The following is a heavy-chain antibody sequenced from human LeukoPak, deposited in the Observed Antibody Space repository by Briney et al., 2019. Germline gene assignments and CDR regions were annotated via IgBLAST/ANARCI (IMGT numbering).Heavy chain of an antibody. D-gene: IGHD2-21*02. V-gene: IGHV3-23*01. CDR3: AKDQRYCGGDCYSSFDY. J-gene: IGHJ4*02. CDR2: ISGSGGST. CDR1: RFTFSSYA. Sequence: GGSLRLSCADPRFTFSSYAMSCVRQAPGKGLEWVSPISGSGGSTYYADSVKGRFTISRDNSKTTLYMQMNSLRAEDTAVYYCAKDQRYCGGDCYSSFDYWGQGSLVTVSS.